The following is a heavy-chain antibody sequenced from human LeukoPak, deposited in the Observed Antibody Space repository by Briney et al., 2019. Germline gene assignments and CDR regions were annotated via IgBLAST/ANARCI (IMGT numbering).Heavy chain of an antibody. V-gene: IGHV1-2*02. Sequence: ASVKVSCKASGYTFTGYYMHWVRQAPGQGLEWMGWINPNSGGTNYAQKFQGRVTMTRDTSISTAYMELCRLRSDDTAVYYCAREVKDIVATSTDPWGQGTLVTVSS. J-gene: IGHJ5*02. CDR2: INPNSGGT. CDR1: GYTFTGYY. CDR3: AREVKDIVATSTDP. D-gene: IGHD5-12*01.